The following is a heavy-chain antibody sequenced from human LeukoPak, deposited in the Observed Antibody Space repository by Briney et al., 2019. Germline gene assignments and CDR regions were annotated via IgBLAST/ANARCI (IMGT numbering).Heavy chain of an antibody. J-gene: IGHJ4*02. CDR3: ATFDADIAAADVDY. Sequence: PGGSLRLSCAASGFTFGSYGMHWVRQAPGKGLEWVAFIRYDGSNKYYADSVKGRFTIYRDNSKNPLYLQMNSLRAEDTAVYYCATFDADIAAADVDYWGQGALVTVSS. CDR1: GFTFGSYG. D-gene: IGHD6-13*01. CDR2: IRYDGSNK. V-gene: IGHV3-30*02.